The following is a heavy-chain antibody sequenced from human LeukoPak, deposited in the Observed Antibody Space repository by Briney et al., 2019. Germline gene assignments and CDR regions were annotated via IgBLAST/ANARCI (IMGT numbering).Heavy chain of an antibody. CDR3: ARSVGSGWYSNFDY. Sequence: SETLSLTCTVSGGSISSSSYYWGWIRQPPGKGLEWIGSIYYSGSTYYNPSLKSRVTISVDTSKNQFSLKLSSVTAADTAVYYCARSVGSGWYSNFDYWGQGTLVTVSS. CDR2: IYYSGST. D-gene: IGHD6-19*01. CDR1: GGSISSSSYY. V-gene: IGHV4-39*01. J-gene: IGHJ4*02.